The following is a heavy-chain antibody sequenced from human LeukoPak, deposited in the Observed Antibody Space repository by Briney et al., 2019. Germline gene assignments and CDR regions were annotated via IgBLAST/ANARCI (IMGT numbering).Heavy chain of an antibody. CDR2: INHSGST. Sequence: SETLSLTCAVYGGSFSGYYWSWIRQPPGKGLEWIGEINHSGSTNYNPSLKSRVTISVDTSKNQFSLKLSSVTAADTAVYYCARGRGKGSSWYHPNYYYYGMDVWGQGTAVTVSS. CDR3: ARGRGKGSSWYHPNYYYYGMDV. J-gene: IGHJ6*02. CDR1: GGSFSGYY. D-gene: IGHD6-13*01. V-gene: IGHV4-34*01.